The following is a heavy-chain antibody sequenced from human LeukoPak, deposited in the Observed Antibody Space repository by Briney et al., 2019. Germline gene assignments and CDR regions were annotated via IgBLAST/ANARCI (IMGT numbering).Heavy chain of an antibody. V-gene: IGHV3-21*01. CDR1: GFTFSSYS. Sequence: GGSLRLSCAASGFTFSSYSMNWVRQAPGKGLEWVSSISSSSSYIYYADSVKGRFTISRDNAKNSLYLQMNSLRAEDTAVYYCARADFSNWFDPWGQGTLVTVSS. CDR3: ARADFSNWFDP. CDR2: ISSSSSYI. D-gene: IGHD3-3*01. J-gene: IGHJ5*02.